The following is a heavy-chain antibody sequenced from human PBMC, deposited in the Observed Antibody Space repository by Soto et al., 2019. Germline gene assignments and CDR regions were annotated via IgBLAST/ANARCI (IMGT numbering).Heavy chain of an antibody. V-gene: IGHV4-30-4*01. D-gene: IGHD3-10*01. CDR1: GGSISSGDYY. CDR3: ARDSLWFGESYYYYYGMDI. J-gene: IGHJ6*02. CDR2: IYYSGST. Sequence: SETLSLTCTVSGGSISSGDYYWSWIRQPPGRGLEWIGYIYYSGSTYYNPSLKSRVTISVDTSKNQFSLKLSSVTAADTAVYYCARDSLWFGESYYYYYGMDIWGQGTTVTVSS.